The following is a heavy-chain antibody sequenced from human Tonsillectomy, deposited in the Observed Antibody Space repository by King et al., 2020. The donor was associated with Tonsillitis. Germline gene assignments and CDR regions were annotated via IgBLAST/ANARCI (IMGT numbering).Heavy chain of an antibody. CDR2: ISPYNGNT. Sequence: VQLVESGAEVKKPGASVKVSCKVSGYTFTSYGISWVRQATGQGLEWMGRISPYNGNTNSAQKLQGRVTMTTDTSTSTAYMGVRSLRSDDTAVHYCAIGDEQYYWGQGTLITVSS. CDR3: AIGDEQYY. V-gene: IGHV1-18*04. J-gene: IGHJ4*02. D-gene: IGHD3-10*01. CDR1: GYTFTSYG.